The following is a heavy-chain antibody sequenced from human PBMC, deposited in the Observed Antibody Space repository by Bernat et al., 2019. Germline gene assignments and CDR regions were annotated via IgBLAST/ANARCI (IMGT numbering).Heavy chain of an antibody. CDR1: GGTFSSYA. CDR2: INPILSIT. J-gene: IGHJ6*02. Sequence: QVQLVQSGAEVKKPGSSVKVSCKASGGTFSSYAISWVRQAPGQGLEWLGRINPILSITNYAQKFQGRVTITADKSTSTAYMELSSLRSEDTAVYYCARPTVVTPVFYYYYGMDVWGQGTTVTVSS. V-gene: IGHV1-69*04. D-gene: IGHD4-23*01. CDR3: ARPTVVTPVFYYYYGMDV.